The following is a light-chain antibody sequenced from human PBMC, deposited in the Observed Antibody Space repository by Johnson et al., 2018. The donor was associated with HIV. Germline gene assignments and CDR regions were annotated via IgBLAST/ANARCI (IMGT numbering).Light chain of an antibody. V-gene: IGLV1-51*01. CDR1: SSNIGRNF. CDR3: GIWDSSLSAYV. J-gene: IGLJ1*01. Sequence: QSVLTQPPSVSAAPGQTVTISCSGSSSNIGRNFVSWYQHVPGTAPKLLIYDNNKRPSGIPDRFSGSKSGTSATLGLTGLQTWDEADYCCGIWDSSLSAYVFGTGTKVTVL. CDR2: DNN.